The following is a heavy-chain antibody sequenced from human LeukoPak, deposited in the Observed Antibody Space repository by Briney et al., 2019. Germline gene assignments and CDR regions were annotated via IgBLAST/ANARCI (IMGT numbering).Heavy chain of an antibody. J-gene: IGHJ3*02. CDR3: ASDRYYGGNFAFDI. CDR2: IWYDGSDK. Sequence: SGGSLRLSCAASGFTFSTYDIHWVRQAPGKGLEWVAVIWYDGSDKYYADSVKGRFTISRDNSKNMVYLQLSSLRAEDSAVYYCASDRYYGGNFAFDIWGQGTMVIVSS. CDR1: GFTFSTYD. D-gene: IGHD4-23*01. V-gene: IGHV3-33*01.